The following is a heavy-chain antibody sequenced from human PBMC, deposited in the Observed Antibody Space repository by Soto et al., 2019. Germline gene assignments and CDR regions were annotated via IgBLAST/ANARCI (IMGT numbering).Heavy chain of an antibody. CDR2: ISAYNGNT. CDR3: ARPRGYSYGLDY. J-gene: IGHJ4*02. V-gene: IGHV1-18*01. Sequence: QVQLVQSGAEVKKPGASVKVSCKASGYTFTSYGISWVRQAPGQGLEWMGWISAYNGNTNYAQKLQGXVPTXTXSSPSTASMELRSLRSDDTAVYYCARPRGYSYGLDYWGQGTLVTVSS. D-gene: IGHD5-18*01. CDR1: GYTFTSYG.